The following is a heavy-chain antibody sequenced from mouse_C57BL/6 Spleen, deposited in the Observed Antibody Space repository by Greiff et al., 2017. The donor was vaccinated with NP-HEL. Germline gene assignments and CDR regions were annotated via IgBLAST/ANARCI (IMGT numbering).Heavy chain of an antibody. J-gene: IGHJ2*01. D-gene: IGHD1-1*01. CDR1: GYAFSSYW. CDR2: IYPGDGDT. V-gene: IGHV1-80*01. Sequence: QVHVKQSGAELVKPGASVKISCKASGYAFSSYWMNWVKQRPGKGLEWIGQIYPGDGDTNYNGKFKGKATLTADKSSSTAYMQLSSLTSEDSAVYFCARNFITTRSYFDYWGQGTTLTVSS. CDR3: ARNFITTRSYFDY.